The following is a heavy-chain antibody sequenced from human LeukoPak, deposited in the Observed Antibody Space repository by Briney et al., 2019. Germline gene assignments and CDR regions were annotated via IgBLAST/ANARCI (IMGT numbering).Heavy chain of an antibody. D-gene: IGHD3-3*01. CDR1: GGSISSGGYY. J-gene: IGHJ4*02. V-gene: IGHV4-31*03. Sequence: PSETLSLTCTVSGGSISSGGYYWSWIRQHPGKGLEWIGYIYYSGSTYYNPSLKSRVTISVDTSKNQFSLKLSSVTAADTAVYYCARSLRFLEWQIDYWGQGTLVTVSS. CDR3: ARSLRFLEWQIDY. CDR2: IYYSGST.